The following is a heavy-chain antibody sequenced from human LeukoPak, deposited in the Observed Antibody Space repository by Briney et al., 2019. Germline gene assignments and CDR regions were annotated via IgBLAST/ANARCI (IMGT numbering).Heavy chain of an antibody. CDR2: ISAYNGNT. V-gene: IGHV1-18*01. Sequence: ASVKVSCKTSGYTFTSYGISWVRQAPGQGLEWMGWISAYNGNTNYAQKLQGRVTMTTDTSTSTAYMELRSLRSDDTAVYYCARELRTRGVGANLGYWGQGTLVTVSS. J-gene: IGHJ4*02. D-gene: IGHD1-26*01. CDR1: GYTFTSYG. CDR3: ARELRTRGVGANLGY.